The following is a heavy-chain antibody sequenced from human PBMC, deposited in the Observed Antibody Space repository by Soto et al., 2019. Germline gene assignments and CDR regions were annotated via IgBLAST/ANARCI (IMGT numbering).Heavy chain of an antibody. Sequence: SETLSLTCTVSGGSISSGDYYWSWIRQPPGKGLEWIGYIYYSGSTYYNPSLKSRVTISVDTSKNQFSLKLSSVTAADTAVYYCAGFGDPHNWFDPWGQGTLVTVSS. CDR3: AGFGDPHNWFDP. V-gene: IGHV4-30-4*01. CDR2: IYYSGST. CDR1: GGSISSGDYY. J-gene: IGHJ5*02. D-gene: IGHD3-10*01.